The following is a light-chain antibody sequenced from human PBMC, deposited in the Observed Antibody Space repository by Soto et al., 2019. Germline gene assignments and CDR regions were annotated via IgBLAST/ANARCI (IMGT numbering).Light chain of an antibody. V-gene: IGKV1-39*01. J-gene: IGKJ4*01. CDR2: DAS. CDR1: QTISTY. Sequence: DIQMTQSPSSLSASVGDRVTITCRASQTISTYVTWYQQKPGKAPKALISDASTLQSGVPSRFSGSGPGTDFTLIISSLQPEDIATYYCQQSFSSLLSFGGGTQVEIK. CDR3: QQSFSSLLS.